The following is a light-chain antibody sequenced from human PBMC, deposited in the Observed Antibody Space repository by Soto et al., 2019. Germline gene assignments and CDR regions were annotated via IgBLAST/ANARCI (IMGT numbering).Light chain of an antibody. CDR1: SSDVGGYNY. Sequence: QSVPTQPASVSGSPGQSITISCTGTSSDVGGYNYVSWYQQHPGKAPKLMIYDDSNRPSGVSNRFSGSKSGNTASLTISGLQAEDEADYYCSSYTSSSTLLYVFGTGTKVTVL. CDR3: SSYTSSSTLLYV. J-gene: IGLJ1*01. V-gene: IGLV2-14*01. CDR2: DDS.